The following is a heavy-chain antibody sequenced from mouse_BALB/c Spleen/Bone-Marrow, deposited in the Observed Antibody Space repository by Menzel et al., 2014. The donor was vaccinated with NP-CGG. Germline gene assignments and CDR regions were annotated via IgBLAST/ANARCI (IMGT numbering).Heavy chain of an antibody. CDR1: GYTFTSYW. J-gene: IGHJ3*01. Sequence: QVQLQQSGAELVKPGASVKLSCMASGYTFTSYWMHWVKQRPGQGLEWIGEIDPSDSYTNYNQKFKGKATLTVDKSSSTAYMQLSSLTSEDSAVYYCARYGGYFPWFAYWGQGTLVTVSA. V-gene: IGHV1-69*02. D-gene: IGHD2-3*01. CDR3: ARYGGYFPWFAY. CDR2: IDPSDSYT.